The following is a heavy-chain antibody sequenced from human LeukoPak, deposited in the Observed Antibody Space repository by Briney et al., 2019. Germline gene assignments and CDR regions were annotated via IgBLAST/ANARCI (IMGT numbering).Heavy chain of an antibody. CDR3: ARAMPHDNWFDP. CDR1: GFTFSDYW. CDR2: INPDGRTA. Sequence: GGSLRLSCAASGFTFSDYWMYWVRQGPGKRLLSVSRINPDGRTAHYADSVTGRFTISRDNARNTVYLQMNSLRAEDTGVYYCARAMPHDNWFDPWGQGSLVTVSS. J-gene: IGHJ5*02. D-gene: IGHD2-2*01. V-gene: IGHV3-74*01.